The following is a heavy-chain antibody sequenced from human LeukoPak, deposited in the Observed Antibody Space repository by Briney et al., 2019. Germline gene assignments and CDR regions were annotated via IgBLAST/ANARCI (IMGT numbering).Heavy chain of an antibody. J-gene: IGHJ5*02. CDR2: ISAYNGNT. CDR1: GYTFTSYG. V-gene: IGHV1-18*01. D-gene: IGHD3-10*01. CDR3: ARGPGNYYGSGSYYDP. Sequence: GASVKVSCKASGYTFTSYGISWVRQAPGQGLEWMGWISAYNGNTNYAQKLHGRVTMTTDTSTSTAYMELGSLRSDDTAVYYCARGPGNYYGSGSYYDPWGQGTLVTVSS.